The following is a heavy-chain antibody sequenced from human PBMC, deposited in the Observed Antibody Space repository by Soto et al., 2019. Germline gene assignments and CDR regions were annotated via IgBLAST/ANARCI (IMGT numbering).Heavy chain of an antibody. V-gene: IGHV3-33*01. CDR1: GFTFSSYG. CDR2: IWYDGSNK. D-gene: IGHD6-6*01. Sequence: PGGSLRLSCAASGFTFSSYGMHWVRQAPGKGLEWVAVIWYDGSNKYYADSVKGRFTISRDNSKNTLYLQMNSLRAEDTAVYYCARFNPAARFGDYWGQGTLVTVSS. CDR3: ARFNPAARFGDY. J-gene: IGHJ4*02.